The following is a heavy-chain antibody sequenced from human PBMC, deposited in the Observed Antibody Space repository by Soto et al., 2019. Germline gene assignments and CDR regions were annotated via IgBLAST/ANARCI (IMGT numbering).Heavy chain of an antibody. CDR1: GFTFSSYS. J-gene: IGHJ3*02. Sequence: EVQLVESGGGLVKPGGSLRLSCAASGFTFSSYSMNWVRQAPGKGLEWVSSISSSSSYIYYADSVKGRFTISRDNAKNALYLQMNSLRAEDTAVYYCASSMFALNKGAFDIWGQGTMVTVSS. CDR3: ASSMFALNKGAFDI. CDR2: ISSSSSYI. D-gene: IGHD3-10*02. V-gene: IGHV3-21*01.